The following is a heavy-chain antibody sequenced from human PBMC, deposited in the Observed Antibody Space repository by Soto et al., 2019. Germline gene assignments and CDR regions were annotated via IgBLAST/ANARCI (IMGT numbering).Heavy chain of an antibody. CDR1: GGSISSGNSYA. V-gene: IGHV4-30-2*01. D-gene: IGHD3-16*01. Sequence: QLQLQESGSGLVKPSQTLSLTCAVSGGSISSGNSYAWSWIRQPPGKGLEWIGSISHTGRTSYNPSLKGGFTMSVDKSKNQFSLKLSSVTAADMAVYYCARAVAPDLGTWFDPWGQGSLVIVSS. J-gene: IGHJ5*02. CDR2: ISHTGRT. CDR3: ARAVAPDLGTWFDP.